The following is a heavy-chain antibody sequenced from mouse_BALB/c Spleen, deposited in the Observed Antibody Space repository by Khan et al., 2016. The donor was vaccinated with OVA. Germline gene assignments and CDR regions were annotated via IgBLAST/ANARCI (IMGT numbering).Heavy chain of an antibody. CDR2: ISSGGSYT. CDR1: GFTFSSYG. J-gene: IGHJ4*01. V-gene: IGHV5-6*01. D-gene: IGHD2-12*01. CDR3: ARQPCYCEKSAMDY. Sequence: EVELVESGRDLVKPAGSLKLSCAASGFTFSSYGMSWVRQTPDKRLEWVAAISSGGSYTYYPDSLKGRFTISRDTAKNTLYLQMSSLKSEDTATYYCARQPCYCEKSAMDYWGQGTTVTVSS.